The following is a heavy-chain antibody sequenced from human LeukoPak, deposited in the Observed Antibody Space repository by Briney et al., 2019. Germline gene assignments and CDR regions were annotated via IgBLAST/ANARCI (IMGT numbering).Heavy chain of an antibody. D-gene: IGHD1-26*01. Sequence: SVKVSCKXSGGTFSNYAINWVRQAPGQGLERMGGTIPIFGTANYAQKFQGRVTTTTDESTSTAYMELSSLRSEDTAVYYCARVFARGGEISGSYYYYWGQGTLVTVSS. J-gene: IGHJ4*02. V-gene: IGHV1-69*05. CDR1: GGTFSNYA. CDR2: TIPIFGTA. CDR3: ARVFARGGEISGSYYYY.